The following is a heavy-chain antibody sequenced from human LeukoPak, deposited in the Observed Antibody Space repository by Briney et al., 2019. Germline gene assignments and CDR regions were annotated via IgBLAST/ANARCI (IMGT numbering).Heavy chain of an antibody. V-gene: IGHV4-34*01. CDR2: INHSGST. Sequence: PSETLSLTCAVYGGSFSGYYWSWIRQPPGKGLEWIGEINHSGSTNYNPSLKSRVTISVDTSKNQFSLKLSSVTAADTAVYYCARPGLRGAFDIWGQGTMVTVSS. CDR1: GGSFSGYY. CDR3: ARPGLRGAFDI. D-gene: IGHD2-15*01. J-gene: IGHJ3*02.